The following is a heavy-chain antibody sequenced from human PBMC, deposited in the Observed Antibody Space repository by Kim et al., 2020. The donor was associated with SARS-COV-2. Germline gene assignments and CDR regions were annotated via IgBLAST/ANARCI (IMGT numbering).Heavy chain of an antibody. V-gene: IGHV4-39*01. J-gene: IGHJ5*02. CDR1: GGSISSSSYY. Sequence: SETLSLTCTVSGGSISSSSYYWGWIRQPPGKGLEWIGSIYYSGSTYYNPSLKSRVTISVDTSKNQFSLKLSSVTAADTAVYYCARLSVTMVQGVIDWFDP. CDR2: IYYSGST. D-gene: IGHD3-10*01. CDR3: ARLSVTMVQGVIDWFDP.